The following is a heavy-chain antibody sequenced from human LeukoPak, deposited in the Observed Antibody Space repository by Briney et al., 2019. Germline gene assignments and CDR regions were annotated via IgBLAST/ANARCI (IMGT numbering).Heavy chain of an antibody. Sequence: ASVKVSCKASGYTFTSYDINWVRQATGQGLEWMGWMNPNSGNTGYAQKFQGRVTMTRNTSISTAYMELSSLRSEDTAVYYCATVFTVMDAFDIWGQGTMVTVSS. V-gene: IGHV1-8*01. J-gene: IGHJ3*02. CDR1: GYTFTSYD. CDR3: ATVFTVMDAFDI. D-gene: IGHD4-17*01. CDR2: MNPNSGNT.